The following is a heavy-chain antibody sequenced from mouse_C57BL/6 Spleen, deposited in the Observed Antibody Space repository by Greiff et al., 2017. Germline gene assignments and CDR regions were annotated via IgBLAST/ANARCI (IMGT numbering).Heavy chain of an antibody. CDR2: IYPRSGNT. Sequence: QVQLQQSGAELVRPGASVKVSCKASGYTFTSYGISWVKQRTGQGLEWIGEIYPRSGNTYYNEKFKGKATLTADKSSSTAYMALCSLTSADSAVYFWAYYYAGYFDDWGKGTTVTVSS. CDR3: AYYYAGYFDD. V-gene: IGHV1-81*01. D-gene: IGHD1-1*01. CDR1: GYTFTSYG. J-gene: IGHJ1*03.